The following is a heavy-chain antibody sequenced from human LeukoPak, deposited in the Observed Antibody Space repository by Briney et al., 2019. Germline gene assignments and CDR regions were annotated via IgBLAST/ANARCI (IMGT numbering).Heavy chain of an antibody. D-gene: IGHD1-26*01. V-gene: IGHV1-24*01. CDR3: ATDYGVYSGSYYFDY. CDR1: GYTLTELS. Sequence: ASVKVSCKASGYTLTELSMHWVRQAPGKGLEWMGGFDPEDGETIYAQKFQGRVTMTEDTSTDTAYMELSSLRSEDTAVYYCATDYGVYSGSYYFDYWGQGTLVTVSS. J-gene: IGHJ4*02. CDR2: FDPEDGET.